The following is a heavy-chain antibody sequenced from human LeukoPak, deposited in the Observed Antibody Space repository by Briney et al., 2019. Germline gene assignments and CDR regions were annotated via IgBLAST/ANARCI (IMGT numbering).Heavy chain of an antibody. J-gene: IGHJ6*03. Sequence: PGGSLRLSCAASGFTFNYYNMNWVRQAPGKALEWVSSINSSGAYIFYADSVRGRFTISRDTAKDSLYLQMNSLRPEDTAVYYCARDPYSGNYGNYYYYYMDVWGKGTTVTISS. CDR2: INSSGAYI. D-gene: IGHD1-26*01. CDR3: ARDPYSGNYGNYYYYYMDV. CDR1: GFTFNYYN. V-gene: IGHV3-21*01.